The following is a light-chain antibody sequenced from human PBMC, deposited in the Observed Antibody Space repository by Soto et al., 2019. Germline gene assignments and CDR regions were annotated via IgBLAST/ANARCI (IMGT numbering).Light chain of an antibody. J-gene: IGKJ4*01. CDR1: QSVRSTY. CDR3: QQYGGSPVT. Sequence: TNATVTLSLYQGQRPTLSWSASQSVRSTYLAWYQQKPGQAPRLLILGVSSRAAGIPDRFSGSGSGTEFTLTISSLQSEDFAVYYCQQYGGSPVTFGGGTKVDIK. CDR2: GVS. V-gene: IGKV3-20*01.